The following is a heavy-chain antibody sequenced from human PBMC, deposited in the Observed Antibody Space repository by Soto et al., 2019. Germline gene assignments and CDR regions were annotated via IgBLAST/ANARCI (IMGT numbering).Heavy chain of an antibody. J-gene: IGHJ4*02. V-gene: IGHV3-23*01. D-gene: IGHD5-18*01. CDR2: ISTTGGST. Sequence: DVQLLESGGSLVQPGGSLRLSCAASGFTFNAYSFSWVRQPPGRGLEWVSAISTTGGSTYYADSVKGRFTISRDNSQNTLYLQMNGLRAEDTAVYYCARPDGATYSFRHWGQGARVTVSS. CDR1: GFTFNAYS. CDR3: ARPDGATYSFRH.